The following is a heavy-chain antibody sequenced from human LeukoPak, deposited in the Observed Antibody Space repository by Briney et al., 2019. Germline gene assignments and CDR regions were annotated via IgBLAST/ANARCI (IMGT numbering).Heavy chain of an antibody. CDR1: GFTVCSNY. V-gene: IGHV3-11*06. CDR3: ARVTRQSRSPYLWYSDL. J-gene: IGHJ2*01. CDR2: ISSSGIYT. D-gene: IGHD6-13*01. Sequence: PGGSLTLSCAGSGFTVCSNYMSWVRQAPGKGLEWVSYISSSGIYTNYADSVKGRFSISRDNAENSLYLQLNSLRAEDTAVYYCARVTRQSRSPYLWYSDLWGSDTGVPVSS.